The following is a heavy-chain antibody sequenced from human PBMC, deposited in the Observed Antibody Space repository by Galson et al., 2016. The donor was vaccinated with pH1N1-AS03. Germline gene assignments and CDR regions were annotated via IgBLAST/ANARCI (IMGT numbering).Heavy chain of an antibody. D-gene: IGHD2-15*01. J-gene: IGHJ6*02. CDR2: LRQDQSQT. CDR1: GFTFSTYW. CDR3: ARLGYCDNITCFFGMDV. Sequence: SLRLSCAASGFTFSTYWMSWVRQAPGKGLEWVANLRQDQSQTYYLDSVKGRFTISRDNAKNSLSLQMDSLRAEDTDVYYRARLGYCDNITCFFGMDVWGQGTSVIVSS. V-gene: IGHV3-7*01.